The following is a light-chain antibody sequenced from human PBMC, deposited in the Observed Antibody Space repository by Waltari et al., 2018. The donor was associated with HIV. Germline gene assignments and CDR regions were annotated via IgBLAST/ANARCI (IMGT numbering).Light chain of an antibody. Sequence: QSAFTQPASVSGFPGQTLNISCTGISTHPRFYQHVSWYQQHPGSVPRLIIYDIDSRPSGISDHFSGFRSGDSASLTISGLQSGDEAHYFCASNRLDSTLVFGGGTKLTIL. CDR1: STHPRFYQH. CDR3: ASNRLDSTLV. J-gene: IGLJ2*01. CDR2: DID. V-gene: IGLV2-14*03.